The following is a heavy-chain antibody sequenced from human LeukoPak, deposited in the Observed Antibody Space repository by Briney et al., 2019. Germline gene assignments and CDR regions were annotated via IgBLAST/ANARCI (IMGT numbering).Heavy chain of an antibody. Sequence: GGSLRPSCAASGSTFKSYWMYWVRQAPGKGRVWVSRINTDGSTTTYADSVKGRFTISRDNANNMVYLQMNSLRAEDTAVYYCARYRMVSYYFDNWGQGSLVTVSS. V-gene: IGHV3-74*01. CDR3: ARYRMVSYYFDN. D-gene: IGHD2-21*01. J-gene: IGHJ4*02. CDR2: INTDGSTT. CDR1: GSTFKSYW.